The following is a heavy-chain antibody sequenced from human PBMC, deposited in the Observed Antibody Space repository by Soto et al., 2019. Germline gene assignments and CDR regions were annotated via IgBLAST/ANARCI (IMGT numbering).Heavy chain of an antibody. CDR2: IDPSDSYT. J-gene: IGHJ6*02. D-gene: IGHD4-17*01. CDR3: ARRIRSPSGLSHGMDV. CDR1: GYSFTNYW. Sequence: GSLKISCKGSGYSFTNYWISWVRQMPGKGLEWMGRIDPSDSYTNYSPSFQGHVTISADKSISTAYLQWSSLKASDTAMYFCARRIRSPSGLSHGMDVWGQGTTVTVFS. V-gene: IGHV5-10-1*01.